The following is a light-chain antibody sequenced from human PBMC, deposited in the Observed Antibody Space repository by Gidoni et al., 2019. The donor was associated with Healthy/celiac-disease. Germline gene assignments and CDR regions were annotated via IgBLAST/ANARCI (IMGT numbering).Light chain of an antibody. Sequence: QSALTQPASVSGSPGQSITISCTGTSSDVGGYNYVSWYQQHPGKAPNLMVYEVSNLPSGVSNRFAGSKSGNTASLTISGLQAEDEADYYCSSYTSSSTRVFGGGTKLTVL. CDR3: SSYTSSSTRV. J-gene: IGLJ2*01. CDR1: SSDVGGYNY. V-gene: IGLV2-14*01. CDR2: EVS.